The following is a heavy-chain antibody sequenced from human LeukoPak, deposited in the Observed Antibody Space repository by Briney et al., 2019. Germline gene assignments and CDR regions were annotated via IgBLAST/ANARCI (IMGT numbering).Heavy chain of an antibody. CDR3: ARVGVDDSGNIIKYFFDY. J-gene: IGHJ4*02. D-gene: IGHD4-23*01. CDR2: IYYSGTA. CDR1: GGPISNYQ. Sequence: SSETLSLTCTLSGGPISNYQWSWIRQPPGKRLEWIGNIYYSGTANYNPSLKSRVIISVDTSKNQFSLKLSPVTAADTAVYYCARVGVDDSGNIIKYFFDYWGQGTLVTVSS. V-gene: IGHV4-59*01.